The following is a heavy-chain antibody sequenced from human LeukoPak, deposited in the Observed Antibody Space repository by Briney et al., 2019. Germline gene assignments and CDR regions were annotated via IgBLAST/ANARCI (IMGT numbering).Heavy chain of an antibody. V-gene: IGHV3-30*02. CDR2: IRYDGSNK. Sequence: GGSLRLSCAASGFTFSSYGMHWVRQAPGKGLEWVAFIRYDGSNKYYADSVKGRFTISRDNAKNSLYLQMNSLTAEDTAVYYCARDPYSGSYWDYYYYYMDLWGQGTTVTISS. CDR3: ARDPYSGSYWDYYYYYMDL. D-gene: IGHD1-26*01. CDR1: GFTFSSYG. J-gene: IGHJ6*03.